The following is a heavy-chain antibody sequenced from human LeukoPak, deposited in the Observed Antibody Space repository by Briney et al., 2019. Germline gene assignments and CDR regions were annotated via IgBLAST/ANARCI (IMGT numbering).Heavy chain of an antibody. CDR3: AGTVDTDMVNAFDS. V-gene: IGHV4-30-4*01. CDR1: GGSISSDEYY. CDR2: IYYSGST. D-gene: IGHD5-18*01. Sequence: PSETLSLTCTVSGGSISSDEYYWSWIRQPPGKGLGWIGYIYYSGSTDYNPSLKSRVTISVDTSKNQFSLKLSSATAADTAVYYCAGTVDTDMVNAFDSWGQGTLVTVSS. J-gene: IGHJ4*02.